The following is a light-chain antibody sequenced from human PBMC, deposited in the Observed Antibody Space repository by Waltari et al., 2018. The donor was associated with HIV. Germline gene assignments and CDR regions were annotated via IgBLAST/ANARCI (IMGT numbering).Light chain of an antibody. CDR3: QQYNNDQFSLSLT. CDR2: DAS. CDR1: QDIDKY. Sequence: EIQMTQSPSSLSASVGDRVTMTCQASQDIDKYLNWYQHKPGEAQKLLIYDASDLQTGVPSRFSGGGSGTHFTLTITSLKAEDVGTYYCQQYNNDQFSLSLTFGGGTRVDIK. V-gene: IGKV1-33*01. J-gene: IGKJ4*01.